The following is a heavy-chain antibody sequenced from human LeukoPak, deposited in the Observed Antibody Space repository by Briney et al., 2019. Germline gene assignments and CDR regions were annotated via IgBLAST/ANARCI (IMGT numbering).Heavy chain of an antibody. CDR2: IYYSGST. J-gene: IGHJ6*03. Sequence: SETLSLTCTVSGGSISSYYWSWIRQPPGKGLEWIGYIYYSGSTNYNPSLKSRVTISVDTSKNQFSLKLSSVTAADTAVYYCACGPGYYYYYMDVWGKGTTVTISS. CDR3: ACGPGYYYYYMDV. CDR1: GGSISSYY. V-gene: IGHV4-59*01.